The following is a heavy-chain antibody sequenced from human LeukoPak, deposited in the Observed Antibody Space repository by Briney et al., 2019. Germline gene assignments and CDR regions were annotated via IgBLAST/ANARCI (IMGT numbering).Heavy chain of an antibody. CDR1: GFTFSDYY. CDR2: ISSSGSTI. D-gene: IGHD2-21*02. V-gene: IGHV3-11*04. J-gene: IGHJ4*02. Sequence: GGSLRLSCAASGFTFSDYYMSWIRQAPGKGLVWVSYISSSGSTIYYADSMKGRFTISRDNAKNSVHLQMNSLSAEDTAIYYCASSGCGGDCYSEKTYYLDYWGPGTLVTVSS. CDR3: ASSGCGGDCYSEKTYYLDY.